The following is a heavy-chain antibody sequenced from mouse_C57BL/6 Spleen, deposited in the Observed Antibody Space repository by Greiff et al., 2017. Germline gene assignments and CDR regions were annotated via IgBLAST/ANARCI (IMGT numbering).Heavy chain of an antibody. CDR3: ARGYYGSSGDY. CDR2: IDPSDSET. D-gene: IGHD1-1*01. Sequence: QVQLQQPGAELVRPGSSVKLSCKASGYTFTSYWMHWVKQRPIQGLEWIGNIDPSDSETHYNQKFKDKATLTVDKSSSTAYMQLGSLTSEDSAVYYCARGYYGSSGDYWGQGTTLTVSS. J-gene: IGHJ2*01. CDR1: GYTFTSYW. V-gene: IGHV1-52*01.